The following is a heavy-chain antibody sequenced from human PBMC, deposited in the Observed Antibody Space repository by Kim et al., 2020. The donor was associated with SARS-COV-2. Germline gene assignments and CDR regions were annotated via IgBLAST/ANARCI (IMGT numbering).Heavy chain of an antibody. Sequence: ASVKVSCKASGYTFTGYYMHWVRQAPGQGLEWMGRINPNSGGTNYAQKFQGRVTMTRDTSISTAYMELSRLRSDDTAVYYCARDIVVDYWYFDLWGRGTLVTVSS. V-gene: IGHV1-2*06. CDR1: GYTFTGYY. D-gene: IGHD2-2*01. J-gene: IGHJ2*01. CDR3: ARDIVVDYWYFDL. CDR2: INPNSGGT.